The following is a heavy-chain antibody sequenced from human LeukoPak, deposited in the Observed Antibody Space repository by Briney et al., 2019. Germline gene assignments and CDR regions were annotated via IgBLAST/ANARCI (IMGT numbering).Heavy chain of an antibody. J-gene: IGHJ4*02. CDR3: ASERDCSSTSCYFIDY. V-gene: IGHV4-4*07. Sequence: PSETLSLTCTVSGGSISSYYWSWIRQPAGKGLEWIGRIYTSGSTNYNPSLKSRVTMSVDTPKNQFSLKLSSVTAADTAVYYCASERDCSSTSCYFIDYWGQGTLVTVSS. CDR2: IYTSGST. D-gene: IGHD2-2*01. CDR1: GGSISSYY.